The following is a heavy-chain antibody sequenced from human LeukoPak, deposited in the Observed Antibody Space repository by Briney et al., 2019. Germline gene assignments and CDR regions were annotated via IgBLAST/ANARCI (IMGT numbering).Heavy chain of an antibody. D-gene: IGHD3-22*01. CDR2: IYYSGST. V-gene: IGHV4-39*07. CDR1: GGSISSSSYY. CDR3: ARAGSDDSSGYYRQFDAFDI. J-gene: IGHJ3*02. Sequence: SETLSLTCTVSGGSISSSSYYWGWIRQPPGKGLEWIGSIYYSGSTYYDPSLKSRVTISVDTSKNQFSLKLSSVTAADTAVYYCARAGSDDSSGYYRQFDAFDIWGQGTMVTVSS.